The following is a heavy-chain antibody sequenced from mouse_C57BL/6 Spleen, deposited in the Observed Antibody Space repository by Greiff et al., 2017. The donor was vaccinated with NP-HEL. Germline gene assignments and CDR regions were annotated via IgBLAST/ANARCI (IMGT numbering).Heavy chain of an antibody. D-gene: IGHD2-3*01. CDR2: INPYNGGT. CDR3: ARYAYDGYLYYAMDY. CDR1: GYTFTDYY. Sequence: VQLQQSGPVLVKPGASVKMSCKASGYTFTDYYMNWVKQSHGKSLEWIGVINPYNGGTSYNQKFKGKATLTVDKSSSTAYMELNSLTSEDSAVYYCARYAYDGYLYYAMDYWGQGTSVTVSS. J-gene: IGHJ4*01. V-gene: IGHV1-19*01.